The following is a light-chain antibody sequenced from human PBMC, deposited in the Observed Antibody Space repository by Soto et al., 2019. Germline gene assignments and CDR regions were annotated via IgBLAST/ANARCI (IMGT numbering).Light chain of an antibody. CDR3: QHYDSYLDA. J-gene: IGKJ1*01. CDR1: QSISSW. Sequence: DSQMTLSTSTLSASVGDRVTITCRASQSISSWLAWYQQKPGKAPKLLIYDASSLESGVPSRFSGSGSGTEFTLTISSLQPDDFAPYYCQHYDSYLDAFGQGTKVDIK. V-gene: IGKV1-5*01. CDR2: DAS.